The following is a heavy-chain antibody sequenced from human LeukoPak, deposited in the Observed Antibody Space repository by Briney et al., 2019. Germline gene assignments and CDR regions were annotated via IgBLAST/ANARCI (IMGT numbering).Heavy chain of an antibody. J-gene: IGHJ4*02. CDR2: IYSVDST. CDR1: GFTFSSYS. Sequence: PGGSLRLSCAASGFTFSSYSMNWVRQAPGKGLEWVSVIYSVDSTYYADSVKGRFTISRDNSKNTLFLQMNSLGAEDTAVYYCASPGIGRSGYADCWGQGTLVTVSS. CDR3: ASPGIGRSGYADC. D-gene: IGHD3-3*01. V-gene: IGHV3-53*01.